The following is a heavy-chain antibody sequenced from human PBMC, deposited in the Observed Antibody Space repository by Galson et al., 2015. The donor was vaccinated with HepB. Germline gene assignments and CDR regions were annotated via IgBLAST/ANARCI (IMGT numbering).Heavy chain of an antibody. Sequence: PALVKPTQTLTLTCTFSGFSLSTSGMCVSWIRQPPGKALEWLALIDWDDDKYYSTSLKTRLTISKDTSKNQVVLTMTNMDPVDTATYYCARTTRAARPGSDEITLDYWGQGTLVTVSS. CDR1: GFSLSTSGMC. CDR2: IDWDDDK. V-gene: IGHV2-70*01. D-gene: IGHD6-6*01. CDR3: ARTTRAARPGSDEITLDY. J-gene: IGHJ4*02.